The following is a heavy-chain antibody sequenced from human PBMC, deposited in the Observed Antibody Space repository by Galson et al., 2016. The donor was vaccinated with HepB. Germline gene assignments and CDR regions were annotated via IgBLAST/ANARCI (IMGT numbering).Heavy chain of an antibody. CDR2: MDTGETS. Sequence: TLSLTCSVSGASISNDNHFWSWIRQSPGRGLEWLGHMDTGETSYYNPSLESRTVISADTSKNQFSLNLSSVTAADTAVYYCARIGSSQYYYGLDVWGQGATVTVSS. CDR1: GASISNDNHF. CDR3: ARIGSSQYYYGLDV. V-gene: IGHV4-30-4*01. D-gene: IGHD3-10*01. J-gene: IGHJ6*02.